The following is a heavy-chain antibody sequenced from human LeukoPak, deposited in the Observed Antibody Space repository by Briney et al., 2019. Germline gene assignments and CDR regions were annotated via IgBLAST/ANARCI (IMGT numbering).Heavy chain of an antibody. CDR1: GGSISSYY. D-gene: IGHD1-20*01. V-gene: IGHV4-59*01. CDR3: ARPVYNWNDFFAFDI. CDR2: IYYSGST. J-gene: IGHJ3*02. Sequence: SETLSLTCTVSGGSISSYYWSWIRQPPGKGLEWIGYIYYSGSTNYNPSLKSRVAISVDTSKNQFSLKLSSVTAADTVVYYCARPVYNWNDFFAFDIWGQGTMVTVSS.